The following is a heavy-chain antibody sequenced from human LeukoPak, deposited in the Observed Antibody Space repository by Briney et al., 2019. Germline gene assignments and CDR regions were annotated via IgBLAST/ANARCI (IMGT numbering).Heavy chain of an antibody. CDR1: GFTFSSYS. D-gene: IGHD6-19*01. V-gene: IGHV3-21*01. Sequence: GGSLRLSCAASGFTFSSYSMNWVRQAPGKGLEWVSSISSSSSYIYYADSVKGRFTISRDNAKNSLYLQMNSLRAEDTAVYYCAKAAVAVYCYYYGMDVWGQGTTVTVSS. CDR3: AKAAVAVYCYYYGMDV. CDR2: ISSSSSYI. J-gene: IGHJ6*02.